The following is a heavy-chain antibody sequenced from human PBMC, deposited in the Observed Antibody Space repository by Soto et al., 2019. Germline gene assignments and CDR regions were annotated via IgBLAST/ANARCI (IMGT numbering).Heavy chain of an antibody. J-gene: IGHJ4*02. CDR1: GGSFSGYY. Sequence: PSETLSLTCAVYGGSFSGYYWSWIRQPPGKGLEWIGEINHSGSTNYNPSLKSRVTISVDTSKNQFSLKLSSVTAADTAVYYCARTGLGGYSYGKDLYYFDYWGQGTLVTVSS. CDR3: ARTGLGGYSYGKDLYYFDY. CDR2: INHSGST. V-gene: IGHV4-34*01. D-gene: IGHD5-18*01.